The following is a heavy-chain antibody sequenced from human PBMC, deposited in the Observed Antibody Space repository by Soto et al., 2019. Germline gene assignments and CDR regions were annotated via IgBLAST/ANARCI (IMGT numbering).Heavy chain of an antibody. CDR1: GDTFSIYT. CDR3: EREGNIGRWIQPIDS. D-gene: IGHD2-2*03. CDR2: VLPFLDIT. V-gene: IGHV1-69*04. J-gene: IGHJ4*02. Sequence: GASVKVSCKTSGDTFSIYTISWVRQAPGQGLEWMGRVLPFLDITSYSQRFQGRVTMSVDTSKNHFSLKLISVTTADTAVYFCEREGNIGRWIQPIDSWGQGTLVNVSS.